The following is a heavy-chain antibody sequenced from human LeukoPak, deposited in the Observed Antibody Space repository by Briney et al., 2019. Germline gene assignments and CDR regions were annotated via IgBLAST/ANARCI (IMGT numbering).Heavy chain of an antibody. Sequence: SGPTLVKPTQTLTLTCTFSGFSLTTSGVAVGWIRQPPGKALEWLALIYWDNDKRYSPSLNNRLTITKDTSKNQVVLTMTNMDPVDTATYYCAHSKTGLLILYYFDYWAQGTLVTVSS. V-gene: IGHV2-5*02. CDR1: GFSLTTSGVA. CDR2: IYWDNDK. D-gene: IGHD2/OR15-2a*01. CDR3: AHSKTGLLILYYFDY. J-gene: IGHJ4*02.